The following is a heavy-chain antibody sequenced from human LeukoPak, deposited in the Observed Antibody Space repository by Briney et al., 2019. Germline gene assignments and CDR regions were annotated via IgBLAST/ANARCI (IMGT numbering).Heavy chain of an antibody. V-gene: IGHV4-38-2*01. CDR1: GFTFSDHY. D-gene: IGHD3-3*01. J-gene: IGHJ4*02. Sequence: PGGSLRLSCAASGFTFSDHYMDWVRQAPGRGLEWIGTIYYSGSTYYNPSLKSRVTISVDTSKNQFSLKLSSVTAADTAVYYCARSTYHDFWSGYYTGFLVDYWGRGTLVTVSS. CDR2: IYYSGST. CDR3: ARSTYHDFWSGYYTGFLVDY.